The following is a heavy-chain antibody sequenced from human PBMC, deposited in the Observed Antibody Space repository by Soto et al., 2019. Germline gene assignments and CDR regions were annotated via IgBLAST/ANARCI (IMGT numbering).Heavy chain of an antibody. J-gene: IGHJ4*02. CDR3: ARDSWLISGGSTSCYTFDY. V-gene: IGHV1-2*04. Sequence: ASVKVSCKASGYTFTGYYMHWVRQAPGQGLEWMGWINPNSGGTNYAQKFQGWVTMTRDTSISTAYMELSRLRSDDTAVYYCARDSWLISGGSTSCYTFDYWGQGTLVTVS. D-gene: IGHD2-2*02. CDR2: INPNSGGT. CDR1: GYTFTGYY.